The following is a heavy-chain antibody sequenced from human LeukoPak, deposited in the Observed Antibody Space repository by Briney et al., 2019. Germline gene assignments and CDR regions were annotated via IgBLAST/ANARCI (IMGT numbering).Heavy chain of an antibody. Sequence: ASVKVSCKASGYTFTSYGISWVRQAPGQGLEWMGWISAYNGNTNYAQKLQGRVTITTDTSTSTAYMELRSLRPDDTAVYYCASFGVVVPAATSYYYYGMDVWGQGTTVTVSS. CDR3: ASFGVVVPAATSYYYYGMDV. CDR1: GYTFTSYG. D-gene: IGHD2-2*01. CDR2: ISAYNGNT. V-gene: IGHV1-18*01. J-gene: IGHJ6*02.